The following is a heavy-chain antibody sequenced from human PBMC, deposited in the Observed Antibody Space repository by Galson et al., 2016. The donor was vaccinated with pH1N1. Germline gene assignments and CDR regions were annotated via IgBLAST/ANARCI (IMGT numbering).Heavy chain of an antibody. CDR2: INPNNGDT. D-gene: IGHD4-11*01. J-gene: IGHJ4*02. CDR3: ARAPYSNYHYYYFDF. V-gene: IGHV1-2*06. Sequence: SVKVSCKASEYTFIGYYIHWMRQAPGHGLAWMGRINPNNGDTHYAQNFQGRVTMTRDTSTSTVYMEVTSLRSEDTAVYYCARAPYSNYHYYYFDFWGQGTLVTVSS. CDR1: EYTFIGYY.